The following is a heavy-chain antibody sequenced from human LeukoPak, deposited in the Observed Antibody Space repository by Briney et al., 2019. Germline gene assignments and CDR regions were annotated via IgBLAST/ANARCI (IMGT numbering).Heavy chain of an antibody. D-gene: IGHD3-10*01. Sequence: ASAKVSCKASGGTFSSYAISWVRQAPGQGLEWMGRIIPILGIANYAQKFRGRVTITADKSTSTAYMELSSLRSEDTAVYYCARVLWFGELNYYYYGMDVWGQGTTVTVSS. CDR2: IIPILGIA. CDR1: GGTFSSYA. J-gene: IGHJ6*02. V-gene: IGHV1-69*04. CDR3: ARVLWFGELNYYYYGMDV.